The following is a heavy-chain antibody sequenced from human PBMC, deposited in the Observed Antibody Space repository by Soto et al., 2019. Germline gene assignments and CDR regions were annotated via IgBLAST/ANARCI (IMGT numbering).Heavy chain of an antibody. J-gene: IGHJ4*02. D-gene: IGHD1-26*01. CDR3: ASDRLGATGDY. Sequence: ASVRVSCEASGYTFTRDGMIWVRQGPGQGLEWMGWISAYNANTNDAQKRQGRVTMNNDTYTRTSSMELRSLRSDETAVYFCASDRLGATGDYWGQATLVTVS. V-gene: IGHV1-18*01. CDR1: GYTFTRDG. CDR2: ISAYNANT.